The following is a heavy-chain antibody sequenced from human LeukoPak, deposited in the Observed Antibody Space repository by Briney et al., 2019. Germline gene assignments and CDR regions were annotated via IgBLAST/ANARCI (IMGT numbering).Heavy chain of an antibody. V-gene: IGHV4-31*03. Sequence: SETLSLTCTVSGGSISSGGYYWSWIRQHPGKGPEWIGYIYYSGSTYYNPSLKSRVTISVDTSKNQFSLKLSSVTAADTAVYYCARGACSGGSCYEFDYWGQGTLVTVSS. D-gene: IGHD2-15*01. CDR3: ARGACSGGSCYEFDY. CDR2: IYYSGST. J-gene: IGHJ4*02. CDR1: GGSISSGGYY.